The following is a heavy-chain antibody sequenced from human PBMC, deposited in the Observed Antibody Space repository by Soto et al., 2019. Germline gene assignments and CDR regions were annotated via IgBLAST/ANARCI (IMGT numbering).Heavy chain of an antibody. Sequence: QVQLVQSGAEVKKPGSSVKVSCKASGGTFSSYAISWVRQAPGQGLEWMGGIIRIFGTANYAQKFQGRVRITADESTSAANMELRSLRSEDRAVYYCTIVRAMGGYDFWGQGTLATVSS. CDR1: GGTFSSYA. J-gene: IGHJ4*02. V-gene: IGHV1-69*12. CDR2: IIRIFGTA. D-gene: IGHD1-26*01. CDR3: TIVRAMGGYDF.